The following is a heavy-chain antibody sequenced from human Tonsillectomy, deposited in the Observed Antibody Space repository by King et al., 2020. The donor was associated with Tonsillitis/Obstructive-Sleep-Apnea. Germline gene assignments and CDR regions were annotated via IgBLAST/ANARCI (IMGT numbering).Heavy chain of an antibody. CDR1: GGSISSYY. CDR2: IYYSGST. J-gene: IGHJ4*02. Sequence: QLQESDPGLVKPSETLSLTCTVSGGSISSYYWSWIRQPPGKGLEWIGYIYYSGSTNYNPSLKSRVTISVDTSKKQFSLKVSSVTAADTAVYFCARGPGVTTDFDYWGQGTLVTVSS. V-gene: IGHV4-59*01. D-gene: IGHD3-22*01. CDR3: ARGPGVTTDFDY.